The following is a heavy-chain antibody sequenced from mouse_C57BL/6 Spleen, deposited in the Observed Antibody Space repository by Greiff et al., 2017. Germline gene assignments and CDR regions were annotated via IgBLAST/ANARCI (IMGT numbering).Heavy chain of an antibody. CDR1: GYTFNDYN. D-gene: IGHD1-1*01. J-gene: IGHJ2*01. CDR3: ARGYGSSYGYYFDY. Sequence: EVQLQQSGPELVKPGASVKMSCKASGYTFNDYNMHWVKQSHGKSLEWIGYINPNNGGTSYNQKFKGKATLTVNKSSSTAYMELRSLTSEDSAVYYCARGYGSSYGYYFDYWGQGTTLTVSS. CDR2: INPNNGGT. V-gene: IGHV1-22*01.